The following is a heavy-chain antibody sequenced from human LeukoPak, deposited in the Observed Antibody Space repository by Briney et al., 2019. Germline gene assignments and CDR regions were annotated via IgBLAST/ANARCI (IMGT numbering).Heavy chain of an antibody. CDR3: ARISTSVAGADY. D-gene: IGHD6-19*01. Sequence: PGGSLRLSCAASGFAFSSSWMSWVRQAPGKGLEWVANIKQDGSEKYYVDSVKGRFTISRDNTKNSLYLQMDSLRAKDRAVYYCARISTSVAGADYWGQGALVTVSS. V-gene: IGHV3-7*01. CDR2: IKQDGSEK. CDR1: GFAFSSSW. J-gene: IGHJ4*02.